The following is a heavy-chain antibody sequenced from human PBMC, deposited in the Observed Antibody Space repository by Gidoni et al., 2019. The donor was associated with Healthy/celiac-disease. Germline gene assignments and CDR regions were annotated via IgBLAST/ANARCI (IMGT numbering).Heavy chain of an antibody. CDR3: ARDPRGSSGWLDAFDI. V-gene: IGHV1-2*02. J-gene: IGHJ3*02. D-gene: IGHD6-19*01. Sequence: QVQLVQSGAEVKKPGASVKVSCKASGYTFTGYYMHWVRQATGQGLEWMGWINPNSGGTNYAQKFQGRVTMTRDTSISTAYMELSRLRSDDTAVYYCARDPRGSSGWLDAFDIWGQGTMVTVSS. CDR1: GYTFTGYY. CDR2: INPNSGGT.